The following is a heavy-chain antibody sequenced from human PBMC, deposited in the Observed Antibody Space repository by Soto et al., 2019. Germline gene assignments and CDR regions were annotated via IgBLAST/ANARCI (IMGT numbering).Heavy chain of an antibody. CDR3: ARVGSRDAYNYVLDH. J-gene: IGHJ1*01. V-gene: IGHV1-69*06. CDR1: GRIFSSFP. CDR2: VISASGSV. D-gene: IGHD5-18*01. Sequence: QVQVVQSGAEVKKPGSSVKISCKASGRIFSSFPTSWVRQVPGQGLEWMGGVISASGSVTYAPKFQGRVTITAVNSAGMGYLELTSLTSEDTAIYYCARVGSRDAYNYVLDHWGPVTMVTVSS.